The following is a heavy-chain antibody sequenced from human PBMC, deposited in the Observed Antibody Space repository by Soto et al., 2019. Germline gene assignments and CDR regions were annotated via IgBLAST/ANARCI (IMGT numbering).Heavy chain of an antibody. CDR1: GFTFSSYG. Sequence: QAQLVESGGGVVQPGRSLRLSCAASGFTFSSYGMHWVRQAPGTGLEWVAVISYDGGLQHYADSVKGRFTISRDNSKNMGLLQRNGLRAEDTAVYYCVSDRGYGHASVPYSWGQGTLVSVSS. J-gene: IGHJ4*02. CDR3: VSDRGYGHASVPYS. CDR2: ISYDGGLQ. V-gene: IGHV3-30*03. D-gene: IGHD5-18*01.